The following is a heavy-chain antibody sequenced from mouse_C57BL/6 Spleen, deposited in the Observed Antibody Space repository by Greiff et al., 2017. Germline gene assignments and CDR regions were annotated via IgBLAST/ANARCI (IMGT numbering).Heavy chain of an antibody. Sequence: EVQLVESEGGLVQPGSSMKLSCTASGFTFSDYYMAWVRQVPEKGLEWVANINYDGSSTYYLDSLKSRFIISRDNAKNILYLQMSSLKSEDTATYDCAREGFTTVVGDAMDYWGQGTSVTVSS. CDR1: GFTFSDYY. CDR3: AREGFTTVVGDAMDY. V-gene: IGHV5-16*01. CDR2: INYDGSST. D-gene: IGHD1-1*01. J-gene: IGHJ4*01.